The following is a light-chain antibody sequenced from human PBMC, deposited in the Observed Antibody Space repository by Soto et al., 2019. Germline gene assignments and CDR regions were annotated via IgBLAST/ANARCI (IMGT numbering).Light chain of an antibody. CDR2: EVT. Sequence: QSALTQPPSASGSPGQSVTISCTGTSSDVGAYKYVSWYQQYPGKAPKLMIYEVTKRPSGVPDRFSGSNSGNTASLTVSGLQAEDEADYYCTSYVGNDIWLFGGGTKLTVL. V-gene: IGLV2-8*01. CDR1: SSDVGAYKY. J-gene: IGLJ3*02. CDR3: TSYVGNDIWL.